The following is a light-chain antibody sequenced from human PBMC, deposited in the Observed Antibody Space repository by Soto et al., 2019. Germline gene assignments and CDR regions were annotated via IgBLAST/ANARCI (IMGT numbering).Light chain of an antibody. V-gene: IGKV1-16*02. Sequence: DIQMTQSPSSLSASVGDRVTITCRASQDISNHLAWFQQKPGKAPKSLIYDASKLQSGVPSNFSGSASGTHFTLIISSLQPEDCATYYCQQYHNYPVTFGGGTKVEI. CDR2: DAS. CDR3: QQYHNYPVT. CDR1: QDISNH. J-gene: IGKJ4*01.